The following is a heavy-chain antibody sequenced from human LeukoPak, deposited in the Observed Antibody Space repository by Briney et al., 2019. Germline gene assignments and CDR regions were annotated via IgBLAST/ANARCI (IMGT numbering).Heavy chain of an antibody. CDR1: GGSISSGSYY. D-gene: IGHD5-24*01. CDR2: IYTSGST. CDR3: AREGVEMATIGGTFYYYYYYMDV. V-gene: IGHV4-61*02. Sequence: PSETLSLTCTVSGGSISSGSYYWSWIRQPAGKGLEWIGRIYTSGSTNYNPSLKSRVTISVDTSKNQFSLRLSSVAAADTAVYYCAREGVEMATIGGTFYYYYYYMDVWGKGTTVTISS. J-gene: IGHJ6*03.